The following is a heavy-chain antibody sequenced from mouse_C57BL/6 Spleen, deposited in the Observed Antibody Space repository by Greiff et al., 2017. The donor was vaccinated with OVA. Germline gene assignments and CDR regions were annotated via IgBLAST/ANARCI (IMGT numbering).Heavy chain of an antibody. D-gene: IGHD1-1*01. Sequence: QVQLQQSGAELVKPGASVKISCKASGYAFSSYWMNWVKQRPGKGLEWIGQIYPGDGDTNYSGKFKGKATLTAAKSSSTAYMQLSSLTSEDSAVYFCARSDYGSRAPGYWGQGTTLTVSS. CDR3: ARSDYGSRAPGY. CDR1: GYAFSSYW. J-gene: IGHJ2*01. V-gene: IGHV1-80*01. CDR2: IYPGDGDT.